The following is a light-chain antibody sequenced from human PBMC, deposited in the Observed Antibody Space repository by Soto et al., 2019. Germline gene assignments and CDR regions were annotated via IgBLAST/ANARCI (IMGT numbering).Light chain of an antibody. CDR3: SSYTDSGVFVV. V-gene: IGLV2-14*01. CDR1: SSDVGGYNY. Sequence: QSVLTQPASVSGSPAQSITISCTGTSSDVGGYNYVSWYQQHPGRAPKLTIYEVSRRPSGVSDRFSGSKSGNTASLTISGLQAEDEAEYYCSSYTDSGVFVVFGGGTQLTVL. CDR2: EVS. J-gene: IGLJ2*01.